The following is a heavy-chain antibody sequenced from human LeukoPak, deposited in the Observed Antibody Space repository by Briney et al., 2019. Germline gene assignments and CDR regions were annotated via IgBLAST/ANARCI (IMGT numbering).Heavy chain of an antibody. CDR2: IYSGGST. CDR3: ARYFDSSGEHDY. CDR1: GFTVSSNY. J-gene: IGHJ4*02. D-gene: IGHD3-22*01. V-gene: IGHV3-66*01. Sequence: GGSLRLSCAASGFTVSSNYMSWVRQAPGKGLEWVSVIYSGGSTYYADSVKGRFTISRDNSKNTLYLQMNSLRAEDTAVYYCARYFDSSGEHDYWGQGTLVTVSS.